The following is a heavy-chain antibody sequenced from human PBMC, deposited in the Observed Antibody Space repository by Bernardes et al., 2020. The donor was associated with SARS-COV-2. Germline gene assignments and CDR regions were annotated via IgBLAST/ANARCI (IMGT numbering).Heavy chain of an antibody. Sequence: SETLSLTCTVSGGSISSYYWSWIRQPPGKGLEWIGYIYYSGSTNYNPSLKSRVTISVDTSKNQFSLKLSSVTAADTAVYYCATHSGGYLRYWGQGTLVTVSS. CDR1: GGSISSYY. V-gene: IGHV4-59*01. D-gene: IGHD1-26*01. CDR2: IYYSGST. J-gene: IGHJ4*02. CDR3: ATHSGGYLRY.